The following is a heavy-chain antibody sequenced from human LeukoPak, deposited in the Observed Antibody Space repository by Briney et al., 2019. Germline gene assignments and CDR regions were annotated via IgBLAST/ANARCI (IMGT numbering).Heavy chain of an antibody. CDR2: IDYSGST. Sequence: TLSLTCSVSGGSISSGDFYWSWIRQPPGKGLEWIAHIDYSGSTYYNPSLKSRLTISVDTSKNQFSLKVNSVTAADTAVYYCARLYSSSWSWDYWGQGTLVTVSS. CDR3: ARLYSSSWSWDY. J-gene: IGHJ4*02. D-gene: IGHD6-13*01. CDR1: GGSISSGDFY. V-gene: IGHV4-30-4*08.